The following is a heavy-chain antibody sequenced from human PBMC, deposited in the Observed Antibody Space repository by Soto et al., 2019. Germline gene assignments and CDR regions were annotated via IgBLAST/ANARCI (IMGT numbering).Heavy chain of an antibody. J-gene: IGHJ4*02. V-gene: IGHV5-51*01. CDR1: GFKFYSFW. CDR2: IYPGDSDT. D-gene: IGHD2-15*01. CDR3: ARLFGGGLDY. Sequence: GGVPTISFKGSGFKFYSFWIGWVRQMPGKGLEWMGIIYPGDSDTRYSPSFQGQVTISADKSISTAYLQWSSLKASDTAMYYCARLFGGGLDYWGQGTLVTV.